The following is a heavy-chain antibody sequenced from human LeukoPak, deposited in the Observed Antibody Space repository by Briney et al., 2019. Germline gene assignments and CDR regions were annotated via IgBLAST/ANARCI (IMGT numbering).Heavy chain of an antibody. V-gene: IGHV3-23*01. CDR2: IRSNSEA. J-gene: IGHJ4*02. D-gene: IGHD3-16*01. Sequence: GGSLRLSCAASGLSFSSFAMSWLRQGPAGGLEWGSSIRSNSEAFYADSVKGRFTLSSDSSRNTVYFQLNNLRVEDTAIYYCAKASWVSSTDAVRWGQGTLVTVSS. CDR3: AKASWVSSTDAVR. CDR1: GLSFSSFA.